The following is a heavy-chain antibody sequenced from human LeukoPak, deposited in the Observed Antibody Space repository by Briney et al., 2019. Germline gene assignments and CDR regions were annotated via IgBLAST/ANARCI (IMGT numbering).Heavy chain of an antibody. CDR1: GGSISSGNYY. D-gene: IGHD2-2*01. J-gene: IGHJ5*02. Sequence: SETLSLTCTVSGGSISSGNYYWSWVRQSAGKGLEWIGRIYTSGSTNYNPSLKSRVTIAVDTSKNQFSLKLTSVTAADTAVYYCAIYCSISSCQGNWFDPWGQGTLVTVSS. CDR3: AIYCSISSCQGNWFDP. V-gene: IGHV4-61*02. CDR2: IYTSGST.